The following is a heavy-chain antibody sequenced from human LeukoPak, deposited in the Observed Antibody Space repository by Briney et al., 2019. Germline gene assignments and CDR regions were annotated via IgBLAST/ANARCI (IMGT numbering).Heavy chain of an antibody. CDR2: INPNSGGT. V-gene: IGHV1-2*02. CDR3: AREGPYCGGDCSQDLNFDY. Sequence: GASVKVSCKASGYTFTGYYMRWVRQAPGQGLEWMGWINPNSGGTNYAQKFQGRVTMTRDTSTSTAYMELSRLRSDDTAVYYCAREGPYCGGDCSQDLNFDYWGQGTLVTVSS. CDR1: GYTFTGYY. D-gene: IGHD2-21*02. J-gene: IGHJ4*02.